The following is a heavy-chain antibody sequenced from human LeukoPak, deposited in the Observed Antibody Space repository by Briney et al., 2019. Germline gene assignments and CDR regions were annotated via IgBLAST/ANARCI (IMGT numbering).Heavy chain of an antibody. V-gene: IGHV4-34*01. CDR3: ETRRQHFTMIVVVMTAVSYYLDV. CDR1: GWFFSGYD. CDR2: INPSGDT. D-gene: IGHD3-22*01. J-gene: IGHJ6*03. Sequence: SETLSLTCAAYGWFFSGYDLTWIRQAPGKGLEWIGAINPSGDTNYNASVKGRVSISIDTSKNLFSLELSSVTGAATAVYYCETRRQHFTMIVVVMTAVSYYLDVWGKGTPVTVS.